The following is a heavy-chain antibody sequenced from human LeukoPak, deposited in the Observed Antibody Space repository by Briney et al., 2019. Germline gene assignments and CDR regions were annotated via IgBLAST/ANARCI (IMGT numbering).Heavy chain of an antibody. V-gene: IGHV4-34*01. CDR3: ARESYGSRSYDYYYYYMDV. CDR2: INHSGST. Sequence: SETLSLTCAVYGGSFSGYYWSWIRQPPGKGLEWIGEINHSGSTNYNPSLKSRVTISVDTSKNQFSLKLSSVTAADTAVYYCARESYGSRSYDYYYYYMDVWGKGTTVTVSS. CDR1: GGSFSGYY. D-gene: IGHD3-10*01. J-gene: IGHJ6*03.